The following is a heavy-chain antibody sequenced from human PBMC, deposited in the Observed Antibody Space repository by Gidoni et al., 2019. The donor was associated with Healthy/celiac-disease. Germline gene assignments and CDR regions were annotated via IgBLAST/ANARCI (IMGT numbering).Heavy chain of an antibody. D-gene: IGHD6-19*01. CDR3: ARSQGAVAGPFDY. CDR2: IWYDGSNK. J-gene: IGHJ4*02. Sequence: QVQLVESGGGVVQPGRSLRLSCAASGFPFSSYGMHWVRQAPGKGLEWVAVIWYDGSNKYYADSVKGRFTISRDNSKNTLYLQMNSLRAEDTAVYYCARSQGAVAGPFDYWGQGTLVTVSS. V-gene: IGHV3-33*01. CDR1: GFPFSSYG.